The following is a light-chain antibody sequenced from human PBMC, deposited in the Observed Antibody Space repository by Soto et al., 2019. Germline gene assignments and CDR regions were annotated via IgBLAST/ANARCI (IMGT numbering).Light chain of an antibody. CDR2: AAS. V-gene: IGKV1-39*01. CDR1: QSISTF. CDR3: QQSYTTPQSWT. Sequence: DIQMTQSPSSLSASVGDRVTITCRASQSISTFLNWYQQKPGKAPKLLIHAASTLQSGVPSGFSGSGSGTDFALTISSLQPEDFATYFCQQSYTTPQSWTFGQGTKVEIK. J-gene: IGKJ1*01.